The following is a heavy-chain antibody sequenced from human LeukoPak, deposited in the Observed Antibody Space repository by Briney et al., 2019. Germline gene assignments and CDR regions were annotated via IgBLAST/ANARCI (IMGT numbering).Heavy chain of an antibody. CDR3: AKRPARYYDSSGPLDY. J-gene: IGHJ4*02. Sequence: GGSLRLSCAASGFTSSGYAMSWVRQAPGKGLEWASAINYSGGSTYYADSVKGRFTISRDNSKNTLYLQMNSLRAEDTAVYYCAKRPARYYDSSGPLDYWGQGTLVTVSS. CDR2: INYSGGST. CDR1: GFTSSGYA. D-gene: IGHD3-22*01. V-gene: IGHV3-23*01.